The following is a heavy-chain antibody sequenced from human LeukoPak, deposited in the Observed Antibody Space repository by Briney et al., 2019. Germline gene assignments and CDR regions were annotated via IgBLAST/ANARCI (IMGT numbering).Heavy chain of an antibody. Sequence: SETLSLPCTVSGGSLSRGDYYWSWIRQPPGKGLEWIGYIYYSGSTYYNPSLKSRVTISVDTSKNQFSLKLSSVTAADTAVYYCARVSGYSYYFDYWGQGTLVTVSS. J-gene: IGHJ4*02. CDR3: ARVSGYSYYFDY. CDR2: IYYSGST. CDR1: GGSLSRGDYY. V-gene: IGHV4-30-4*01. D-gene: IGHD3-22*01.